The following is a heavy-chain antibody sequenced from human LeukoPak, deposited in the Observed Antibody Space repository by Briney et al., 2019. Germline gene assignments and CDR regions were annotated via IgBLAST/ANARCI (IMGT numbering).Heavy chain of an antibody. CDR2: INTDGSST. D-gene: IGHD6-19*01. J-gene: IGHJ4*02. CDR3: ARGEYSSGWWGYFDY. V-gene: IGHV3-74*01. Sequence: PGGSLRLSCAASGFTFSSYWMHWVRQAPGRGLVWVSRINTDGSSTSYADSVKGRFTISRDNAKNTLYLQMNSLRAEDTAVYYCARGEYSSGWWGYFDYWGQGTLVTVSS. CDR1: GFTFSSYW.